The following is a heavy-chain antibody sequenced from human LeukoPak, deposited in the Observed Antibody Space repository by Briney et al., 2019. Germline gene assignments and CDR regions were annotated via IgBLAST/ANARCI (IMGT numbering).Heavy chain of an antibody. V-gene: IGHV1-24*01. D-gene: IGHD3-22*01. CDR2: FDPEDGET. Sequence: GASVKVSCKVSGYTLTELSMHWVRQAPGKGLEWMGGFDPEDGETIYAQKFQGRVTITEDTSTDTAYMELSSLRSEDTAVYYCATLGYYDSSGYYWGYYFDYWGQGTLVTVSS. J-gene: IGHJ4*02. CDR1: GYTLTELS. CDR3: ATLGYYDSSGYYWGYYFDY.